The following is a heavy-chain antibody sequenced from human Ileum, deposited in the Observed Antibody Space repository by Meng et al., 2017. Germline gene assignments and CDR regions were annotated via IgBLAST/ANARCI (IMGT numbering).Heavy chain of an antibody. D-gene: IGHD4-11*01. J-gene: IGHJ4*02. CDR3: AREYSYSNIGYLDD. V-gene: IGHV4-61*01. CDR1: GGYVRSAICY. Sequence: VQLQEAGPGLVKRSETLSLTCTVSGGYVRSAICYWSWIRQPAGKGLEWIGCLYNSGGTNYNPSLRSRITTSIDTSKNQFSLKLSSVTAADTAVYYCAREYSYSNIGYLDDWGQGTLVTVAS. CDR2: LYNSGGT.